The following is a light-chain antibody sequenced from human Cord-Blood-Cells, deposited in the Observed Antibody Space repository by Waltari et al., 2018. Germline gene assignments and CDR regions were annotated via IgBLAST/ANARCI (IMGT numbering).Light chain of an antibody. Sequence: QSALTQPASVSGSPGQSITISCTGTSSDVGGYNYVSWYQQHPGKTPKLMIYDFRNRPAGVSNRFAGSKSGNTASLTISGLQAEDEADYYCSSYTSSSTLVVFGTGTKVTVL. CDR2: DFR. CDR3: SSYTSSSTLVV. CDR1: SSDVGGYNY. V-gene: IGLV2-14*03. J-gene: IGLJ1*01.